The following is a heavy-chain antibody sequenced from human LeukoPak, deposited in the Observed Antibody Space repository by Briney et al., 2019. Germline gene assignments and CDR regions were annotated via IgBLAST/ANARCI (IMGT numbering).Heavy chain of an antibody. D-gene: IGHD3-10*01. CDR1: GFTFSSYW. CDR3: ARIPGSSGSQYDY. V-gene: IGHV3-74*01. Sequence: GGSLRLSCAASGFTFSSYWMHWVRQAPGKGLVWVSRINSDGSSTDYADSVKGRFTISRDNAKNTLFLLMSSLRAEDTAVYYCARIPGSSGSQYDYWGQGTLVTVSS. J-gene: IGHJ4*02. CDR2: INSDGSST.